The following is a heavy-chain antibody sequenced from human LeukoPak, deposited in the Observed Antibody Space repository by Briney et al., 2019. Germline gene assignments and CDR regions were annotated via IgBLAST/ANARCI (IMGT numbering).Heavy chain of an antibody. CDR3: AREGSIVPHQDLDC. V-gene: IGHV3-74*01. Sequence: GGSLRLSCAASGFTFSTYWMHWVRQAPGKGLVWVSHINSDGSSPSYADSVKGRFTISRDNAKNTLYLQMNSLRAEDTAVYYCAREGSIVPHQDLDCWGQGTLVTVSS. CDR1: GFTFSTYW. D-gene: IGHD2-8*01. J-gene: IGHJ4*02. CDR2: INSDGSSP.